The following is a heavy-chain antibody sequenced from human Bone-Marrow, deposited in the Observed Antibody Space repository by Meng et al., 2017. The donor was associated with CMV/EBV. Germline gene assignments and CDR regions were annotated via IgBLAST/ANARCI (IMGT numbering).Heavy chain of an antibody. CDR2: ISSSGSTI. J-gene: IGHJ6*02. Sequence: GGSLRLSCAASGFTFSDYYMSWIRQAPGKGLEWVSYISSSGSTIYYADSVKGRFTISRDNAKNSLYLQMNSLRAEDTAVYYCARDLKGIYCSSTSCHFMGGRDVWGQGTTVNV. CDR3: ARDLKGIYCSSTSCHFMGGRDV. D-gene: IGHD2-2*01. V-gene: IGHV3-11*01. CDR1: GFTFSDYY.